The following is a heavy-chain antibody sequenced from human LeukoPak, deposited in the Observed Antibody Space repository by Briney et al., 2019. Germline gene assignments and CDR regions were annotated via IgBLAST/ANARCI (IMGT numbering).Heavy chain of an antibody. CDR1: GFTFSSYA. CDR2: ISWNSGSI. D-gene: IGHD6-13*01. V-gene: IGHV3-9*01. Sequence: GGSLRLSCAASGFTFSSYAMHWVRQAPGKGLEWVSGISWNSGSIGYADSVKGRFTISRDNAKNSLYLQMNSLRAEDTALYYCAKAGLGIAAAGTKGNWFDPWGQGTLVTVSS. J-gene: IGHJ5*02. CDR3: AKAGLGIAAAGTKGNWFDP.